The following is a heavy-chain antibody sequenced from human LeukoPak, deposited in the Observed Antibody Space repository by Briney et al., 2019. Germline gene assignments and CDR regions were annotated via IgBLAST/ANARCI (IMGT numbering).Heavy chain of an antibody. D-gene: IGHD7-27*01. CDR3: ARSCASNWGYFDY. J-gene: IGHJ4*02. CDR2: IYYSGST. V-gene: IGHV4-59*01. CDR1: GGSISSYY. Sequence: ASETLSLTCTVSGGSISSYYWSWIRQPPGKGLEWIGYIYYSGSTKYNPSLKSRVTISVDTSKNQSSLKLSSVTAADTAVYYCARSCASNWGYFDYWGQGTLVTVSS.